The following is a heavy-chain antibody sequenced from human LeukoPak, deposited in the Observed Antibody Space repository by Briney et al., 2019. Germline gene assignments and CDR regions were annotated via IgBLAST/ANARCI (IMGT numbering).Heavy chain of an antibody. J-gene: IGHJ4*02. CDR1: GFTFSSYS. CDR2: MTASSVTF. D-gene: IGHD5-12*01. CDR3: ARSLSGYDPLSAF. V-gene: IGHV3-48*04. Sequence: PGGSLRLSCEVSGFTFSSYSMTWVRQVPGRGLGWIAYMTASSVTFYYADSVRGRFTISRDNARNSLFLQMNSLTVEDTAVYYCARSLSGYDPLSAFWGQGTLVTVSS.